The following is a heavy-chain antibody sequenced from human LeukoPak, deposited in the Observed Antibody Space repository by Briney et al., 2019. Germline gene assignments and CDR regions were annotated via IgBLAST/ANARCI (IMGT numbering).Heavy chain of an antibody. Sequence: SETLSLTCTVSGGSISSYYWSWIRQPPGKGLEWIGYIYYSGSTNYNPFLKSRVTISVDTSKNQFSLKLSSVTAADTAVYYCARVSSYYYGSGSYRSRNWFDPWGQGTLVTVSS. CDR2: IYYSGST. CDR3: ARVSSYYYGSGSYRSRNWFDP. D-gene: IGHD3-10*01. V-gene: IGHV4-59*01. J-gene: IGHJ5*02. CDR1: GGSISSYY.